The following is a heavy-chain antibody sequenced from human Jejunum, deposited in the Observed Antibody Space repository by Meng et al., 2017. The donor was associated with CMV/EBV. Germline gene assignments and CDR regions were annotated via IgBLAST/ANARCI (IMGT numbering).Heavy chain of an antibody. CDR2: ISYRGST. V-gene: IGHV4-30-4*01. Sequence: LSLNCAVSGVAISNGGYYWRWIRQPPGKGLEWVGYISYRGSTIYNPSLQSRVAILRDTSKNQFSLRGNSVTAADTAVYFWGVPPAGYWGQGVLVTVSS. CDR1: GVAISNGGYY. J-gene: IGHJ4*02. CDR3: GVPPAGY. D-gene: IGHD3-16*01.